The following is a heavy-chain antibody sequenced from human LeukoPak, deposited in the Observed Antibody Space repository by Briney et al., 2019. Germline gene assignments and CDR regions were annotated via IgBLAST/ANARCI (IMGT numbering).Heavy chain of an antibody. V-gene: IGHV4-59*01. CDR3: AREYCSGGSCPFDY. Sequence: SETLSLTCTVSGGSISSYYWSWIRQPPGKGLEWIGYIYYSGCTNYKPSLKSRVTISVDTSKNQFSLKLSSVTAADTAVYYCAREYCSGGSCPFDYWGQGTLVTVSS. D-gene: IGHD2-15*01. CDR1: GGSISSYY. J-gene: IGHJ4*02. CDR2: IYYSGCT.